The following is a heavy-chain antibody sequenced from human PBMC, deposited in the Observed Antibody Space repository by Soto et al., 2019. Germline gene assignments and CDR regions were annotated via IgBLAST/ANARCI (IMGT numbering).Heavy chain of an antibody. V-gene: IGHV3-23*01. CDR3: AKAYHHPYCSGGSCYLTYYFDY. J-gene: IGHJ4*02. CDR1: GFTFSSYA. D-gene: IGHD2-15*01. CDR2: ISGSGGST. Sequence: GGSLRLSCAASGFTFSSYAMSWVRQAPGKGLEWVSAISGSGGSTYYADSVKGRFTISRDNSKNTLYLQMNSLRAEDTAVYSCAKAYHHPYCSGGSCYLTYYFDYWGQGTLVTVSS.